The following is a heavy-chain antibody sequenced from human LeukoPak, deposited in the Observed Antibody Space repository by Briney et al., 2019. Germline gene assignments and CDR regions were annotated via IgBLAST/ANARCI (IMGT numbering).Heavy chain of an antibody. Sequence: GESLKISCKGSGYNFPSYWIGWVRQPPGKGLEWVGIIYPGDSDTRYSPSFQGQVTISVDRSITTAYLQWNSLRASDTAIYYCARASTLDYWGQGTLVTVSS. J-gene: IGHJ4*02. CDR2: IYPGDSDT. CDR3: ARASTLDY. D-gene: IGHD1-1*01. V-gene: IGHV5-51*01. CDR1: GYNFPSYW.